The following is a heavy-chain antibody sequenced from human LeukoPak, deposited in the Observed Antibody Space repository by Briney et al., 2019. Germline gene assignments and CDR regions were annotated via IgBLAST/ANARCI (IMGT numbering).Heavy chain of an antibody. CDR3: ARVALRYFDWSPPRDTPRKFDP. CDR2: IYYSGST. J-gene: IGHJ5*02. V-gene: IGHV4-30-4*08. CDR1: GGSLSSGDYY. Sequence: SQTLSLTCTVSGGSLSSGDYYWSWIRQPPGKGLEWIGYIYYSGSTYYNPSLKSRVTISVDTSKNQFSLKLSSVTAADTAVYYCARVALRYFDWSPPRDTPRKFDPWGQGTLVTVSS. D-gene: IGHD3-9*01.